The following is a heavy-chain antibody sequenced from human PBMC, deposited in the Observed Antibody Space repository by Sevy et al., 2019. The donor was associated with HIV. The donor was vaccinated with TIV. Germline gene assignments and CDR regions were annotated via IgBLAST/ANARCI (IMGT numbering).Heavy chain of an antibody. CDR1: GYTFTTYP. V-gene: IGHV1-18*01. CDR2: ISTYSGET. J-gene: IGHJ4*02. Sequence: ATVKVSCKASGYTFTTYPIGWVRQAPGQGLEWMGWISTYSGETRDSQKFQGRATMTTDTSTSTAYLELRSLRSDDTAVYYCARDSDGTCHYYADYFDYWGQGTLVTVSS. CDR3: ARDSDGTCHYYADYFDY. D-gene: IGHD3-22*01.